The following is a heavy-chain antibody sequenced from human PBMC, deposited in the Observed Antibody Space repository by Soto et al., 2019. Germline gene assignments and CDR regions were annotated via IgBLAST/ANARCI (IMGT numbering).Heavy chain of an antibody. CDR3: ARVSAAADFYYYYYMDV. D-gene: IGHD6-13*01. CDR1: GGSISSGGYY. CDR2: IYYSGST. Sequence: QVQLQESGPGLVKPSQTLSLTCTVSGGSISSGGYYWSWIRQHPGNGLEWIGYIYYSGSTYYNPSLKSRVTISVDTSKNQFSLKLSSVTAADTAVYYCARVSAAADFYYYYYMDVWGKGTTVTVSS. V-gene: IGHV4-31*03. J-gene: IGHJ6*03.